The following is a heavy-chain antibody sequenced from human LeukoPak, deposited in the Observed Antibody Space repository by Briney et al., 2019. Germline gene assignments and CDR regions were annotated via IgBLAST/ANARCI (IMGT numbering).Heavy chain of an antibody. CDR2: ISPDGGDK. CDR3: ARDEAYSSFDY. V-gene: IGHV3-7*01. CDR1: GFTFSNAW. D-gene: IGHD4-11*01. Sequence: QSGGSLRLSCGGFGFTFSNAWMTWIRQAPGKGLEWVATISPDGGDKNYVDSVKGRFTISRDNAKNSLYLQMNDLTTEDTAVYFCARDEAYSSFDYWGQGTLVTVSS. J-gene: IGHJ4*02.